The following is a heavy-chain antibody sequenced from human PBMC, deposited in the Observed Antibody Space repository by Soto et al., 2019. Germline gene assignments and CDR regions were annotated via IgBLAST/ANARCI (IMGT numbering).Heavy chain of an antibody. D-gene: IGHD6-13*01. CDR2: INHSGGT. CDR3: ASRSRYSSSGFYYYGMDV. V-gene: IGHV4-34*01. J-gene: IGHJ6*02. Sequence: PSETLSLTGAVYGGSFSGYYWSWIRQPPGKGLEWSGEINHSGGTNYNPSLKSRVTISVDTSKNQFSLKLSSVTAADTAVYYCASRSRYSSSGFYYYGMDVWGQGTTVS. CDR1: GGSFSGYY.